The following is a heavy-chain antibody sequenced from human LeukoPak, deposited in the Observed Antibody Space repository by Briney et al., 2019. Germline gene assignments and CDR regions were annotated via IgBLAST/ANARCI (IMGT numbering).Heavy chain of an antibody. Sequence: SSETLSLTCTVSGGSITSSSYYWGWIRQPPGKGLEWIGSIYYSGSTNYNPSLKSRVTISVDTSKNQFSLKLSSVTAADTAVYYCAREGENYDILTGLGAFDIWGQGTMVTVSS. J-gene: IGHJ3*02. CDR1: GGSITSSSYY. V-gene: IGHV4-39*07. D-gene: IGHD3-9*01. CDR2: IYYSGST. CDR3: AREGENYDILTGLGAFDI.